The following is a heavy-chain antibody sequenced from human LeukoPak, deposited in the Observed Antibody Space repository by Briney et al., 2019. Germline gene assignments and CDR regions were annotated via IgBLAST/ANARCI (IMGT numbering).Heavy chain of an antibody. D-gene: IGHD5-12*01. V-gene: IGHV3-11*01. Sequence: GGSLRLSCAASGFTFSDYYMSWIRQAPGKWLEWVSYISSSGSTIYYADSVKGRFTISRDNAKNSLYLQMNSLRAEDTAVYYCARAMVATFPFDYWGQGTLVTVSS. CDR1: GFTFSDYY. CDR2: ISSSGSTI. CDR3: ARAMVATFPFDY. J-gene: IGHJ4*02.